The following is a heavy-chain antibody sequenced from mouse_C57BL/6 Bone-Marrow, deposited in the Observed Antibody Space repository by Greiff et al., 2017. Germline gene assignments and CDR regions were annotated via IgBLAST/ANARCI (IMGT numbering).Heavy chain of an antibody. J-gene: IGHJ4*01. D-gene: IGHD2-4*01. CDR2: INPSTGGT. Sequence: EVQLQQSGPELVKPGASVKISCKASGYSFTGYYMHWVKQSSEKSLEWMGEINPSTGGTSYNQKFKGKATLTVDKSSSTAYMQLKSLTSEDSAVYYCARERLRYYAKDYGGQGTSVTVSS. CDR1: GYSFTGYY. CDR3: ARERLRYYAKDY. V-gene: IGHV1-43*01.